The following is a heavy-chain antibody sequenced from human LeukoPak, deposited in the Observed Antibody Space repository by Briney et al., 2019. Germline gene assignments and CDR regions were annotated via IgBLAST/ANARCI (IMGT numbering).Heavy chain of an antibody. V-gene: IGHV4-39*01. Sequence: SETLSLTCTVSGGSISSSSYYWGWIRQPPGKGLEWIGSIYYSGSTYYNPSLKSRVTISVDTSKNQFSLKLSSVTAADTAVYYCASLSIAAASDAFDIWGQGTMVTVSS. CDR1: GGSISSSSYY. J-gene: IGHJ3*02. D-gene: IGHD6-13*01. CDR3: ASLSIAAASDAFDI. CDR2: IYYSGST.